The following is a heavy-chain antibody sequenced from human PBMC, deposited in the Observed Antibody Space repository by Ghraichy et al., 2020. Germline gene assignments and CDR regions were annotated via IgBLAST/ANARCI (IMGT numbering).Heavy chain of an antibody. CDR3: ARDGGDQGSMDN. D-gene: IGHD3-10*01. V-gene: IGHV3-48*04. Sequence: GGSLRLSCAASGFTFSSYNMDWVRQAPGKGLEWVSYISTSSTTIYYADSVKGRFTISRDNAKNSLYLQMNSLRVEDTAVYYCARDGGDQGSMDNWGQGTLVTVSS. CDR2: ISTSSTTI. CDR1: GFTFSSYN. J-gene: IGHJ4*02.